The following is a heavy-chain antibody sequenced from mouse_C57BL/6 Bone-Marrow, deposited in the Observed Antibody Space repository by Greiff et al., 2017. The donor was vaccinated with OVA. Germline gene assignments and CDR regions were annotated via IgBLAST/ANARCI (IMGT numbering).Heavy chain of an antibody. Sequence: EVQLVESGGGLVKPGGSLKLSCAASGFTFSSYAMSWVRQTPEKRLEWVATISDGGSYTYYPDNVKGRFTISRDNAKNNLYLQMSHLKSEDTAMYYCARDSSGFYYFDNWGHRTTLTESS. V-gene: IGHV5-4*01. CDR2: ISDGGSYT. CDR1: GFTFSSYA. J-gene: IGHJ2*01. D-gene: IGHD3-2*02. CDR3: ARDSSGFYYFDN.